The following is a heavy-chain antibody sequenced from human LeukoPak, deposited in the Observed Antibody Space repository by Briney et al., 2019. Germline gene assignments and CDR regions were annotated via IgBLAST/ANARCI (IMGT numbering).Heavy chain of an antibody. V-gene: IGHV3-30*02. CDR1: GFTFDDYG. CDR3: ARDWGRTGYYADF. J-gene: IGHJ4*02. D-gene: IGHD3-9*01. CDR2: IRYDGSNK. Sequence: SGGSLRLSCAASGFTFDDYGMSWVRQAPGKGLEWVAFIRYDGSNKYYADSVKGRFTISRDNGKNSLYLQMNSLRAEDTAVYYCARDWGRTGYYADFWGQGTLVTVSS.